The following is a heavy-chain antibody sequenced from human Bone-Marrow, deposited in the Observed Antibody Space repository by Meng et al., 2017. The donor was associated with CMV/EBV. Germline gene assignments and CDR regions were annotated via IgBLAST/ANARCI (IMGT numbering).Heavy chain of an antibody. D-gene: IGHD6-25*01. CDR3: ARDRQRRGYYYYGMDV. J-gene: IGHJ6*02. CDR1: GYTFTSYG. V-gene: IGHV1-18*01. CDR2: IISYNGNT. Sequence: ASVKVSCKASGYTFTSYGISWVRQAPGQGLEWMGWIISYNGNTNYARKLQGTVTMTTDTSTSTAYMELRSLRADDTAVYYCARDRQRRGYYYYGMDVWGQGTTVTVAS.